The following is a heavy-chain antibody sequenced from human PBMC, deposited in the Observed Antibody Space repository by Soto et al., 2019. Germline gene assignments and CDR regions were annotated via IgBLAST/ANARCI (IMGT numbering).Heavy chain of an antibody. CDR1: GYTFSGFY. CDR3: ASAAVTGTAGLDF. J-gene: IGHJ4*02. V-gene: IGHV1-2*02. Sequence: ASVKVSCKASGYTFSGFYMHWVRQAPGQGLEWMGWINPNSGGTKSAEKFQGRVTMTRDTSISTAYMELSRLTSDDAAVYYCASAAVTGTAGLDFWGQGTQVTVSS. D-gene: IGHD6-19*01. CDR2: INPNSGGT.